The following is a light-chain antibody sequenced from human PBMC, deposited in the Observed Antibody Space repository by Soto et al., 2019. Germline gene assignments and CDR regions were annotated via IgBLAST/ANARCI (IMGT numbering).Light chain of an antibody. J-gene: IGLJ3*02. CDR3: ICYAGGNNGV. Sequence: QSVLTQPPSASGSPGQSVTISCTGTSSDVGTDGYVSWYQQHAGKAPKLMIYDVTKRPSGVPDRFSGSKSANTASLTVSGLQAEDEADYYCICYAGGNNGVFGGGTKLTVL. V-gene: IGLV2-8*01. CDR2: DVT. CDR1: SSDVGTDGY.